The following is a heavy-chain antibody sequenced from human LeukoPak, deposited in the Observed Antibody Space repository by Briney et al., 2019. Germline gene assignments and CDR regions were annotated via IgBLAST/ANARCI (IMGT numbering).Heavy chain of an antibody. CDR1: GYTFTRYD. D-gene: IGHD6-13*01. CDR2: MNPDSGNT. CDR3: ARGLRAAAGKYYFDY. V-gene: IGHV1-8*01. Sequence: ASVKVSCKASGYTFTRYDINWVRQATGQGLEWMGWMNPDSGNTGYAQKFQGRVTMTRNTSISTAYMELSSLRSEDTAVYYCARGLRAAAGKYYFDYWGQGTLVTVSS. J-gene: IGHJ4*02.